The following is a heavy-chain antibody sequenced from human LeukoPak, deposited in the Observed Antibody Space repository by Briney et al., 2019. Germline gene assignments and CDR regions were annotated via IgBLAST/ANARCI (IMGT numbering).Heavy chain of an antibody. CDR3: ASGYCSGGSCYRVEPDY. D-gene: IGHD2-15*01. Sequence: SVKVSCKASGGTFSSYAISWVRQAPAQGLEWMGGIIPIFGTANYAQKFQGRVTITADESTSTAYMELSSLRSEDTAVYYCASGYCSGGSCYRVEPDYWDQGTLVTVSS. J-gene: IGHJ4*02. CDR2: IIPIFGTA. CDR1: GGTFSSYA. V-gene: IGHV1-69*01.